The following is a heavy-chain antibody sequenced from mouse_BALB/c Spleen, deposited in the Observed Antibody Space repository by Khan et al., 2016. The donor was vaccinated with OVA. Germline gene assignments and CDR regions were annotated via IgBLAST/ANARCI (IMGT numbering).Heavy chain of an antibody. CDR1: GFIFSSYG. Sequence: EVELVESGGDLVKPGGSLKLSCAASGFIFSSYGMSWVRQTPDKRLEWVATISSGGTYTYYPDSVKGRFTISRDNAKNTRSLQLSSLKSEDTAMYYCTRIITTTTGDYYAMDYWGQGTSVTVSS. CDR2: ISSGGTYT. CDR3: TRIITTTTGDYYAMDY. D-gene: IGHD1-2*01. V-gene: IGHV5-6*01. J-gene: IGHJ4*01.